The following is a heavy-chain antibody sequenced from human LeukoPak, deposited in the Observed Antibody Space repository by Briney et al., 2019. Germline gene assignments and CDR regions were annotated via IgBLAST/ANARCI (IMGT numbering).Heavy chain of an antibody. Sequence: ASVKVSCKASGYTFTGYYMHWVRQAPGQGLEWMGWINPNSGGTNYAQKFQGRVTMTRDTSISTAYMELSRLRSDDTAVYYCARGGYCSGTSCSGAEYFQHWGQGTLVTVSS. CDR3: ARGGYCSGTSCSGAEYFQH. CDR1: GYTFTGYY. D-gene: IGHD2-2*01. CDR2: INPNSGGT. J-gene: IGHJ1*01. V-gene: IGHV1-2*02.